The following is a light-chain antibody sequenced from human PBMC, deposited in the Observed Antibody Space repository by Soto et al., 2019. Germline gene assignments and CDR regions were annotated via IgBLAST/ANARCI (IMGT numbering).Light chain of an antibody. CDR1: QDISNY. CDR3: QQYDKLPYT. CDR2: DAS. J-gene: IGKJ2*01. Sequence: DIQMTQSPSSLSASVGDRVTITCQASQDISNYLNWYQQKPGKAPRLLIYDASNLKTGVPSRFSGTGSGTDFTFTISSLQPEDIATYYCQQYDKLPYTFGQGTKLEIK. V-gene: IGKV1-33*01.